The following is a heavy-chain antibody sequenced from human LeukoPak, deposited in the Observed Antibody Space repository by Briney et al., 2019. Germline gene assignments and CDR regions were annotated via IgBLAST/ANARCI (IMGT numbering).Heavy chain of an antibody. CDR2: IKSKTDGGTT. CDR3: ARDGRYSGYDY. D-gene: IGHD5-12*01. Sequence: GGSLRLSCAASGFTFSNAWMSWVRQAPGKGLEWVGRIKSKTDGGTTDYAAPVKGRFTISRDDSKNTLYLQMNSLRADDTAVYYCARDGRYSGYDYWGQGTLVTVSS. V-gene: IGHV3-15*01. CDR1: GFTFSNAW. J-gene: IGHJ4*02.